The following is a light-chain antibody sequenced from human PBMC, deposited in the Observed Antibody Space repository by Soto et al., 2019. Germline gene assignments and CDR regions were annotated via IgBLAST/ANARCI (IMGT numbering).Light chain of an antibody. CDR3: SSYTSSSTLMV. CDR2: DVS. CDR1: SSDGGGYND. Sequence: QSALTQPASVSGSPGQSITISCTGTSSDGGGYNDFSWYQQHKGQAPKLMIYDVSNRPSGVSNRFSGSKSGTTAALNISGPHAEDEADYYCSSYTSSSTLMVFGGGTKLTVL. J-gene: IGLJ2*01. V-gene: IGLV2-14*01.